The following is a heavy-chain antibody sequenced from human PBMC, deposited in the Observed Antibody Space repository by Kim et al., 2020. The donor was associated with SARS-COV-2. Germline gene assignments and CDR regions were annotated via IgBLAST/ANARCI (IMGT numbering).Heavy chain of an antibody. Sequence: GGSLRLSCAASGFTFSNFAMSWVRQAPGKGLKWVSAISGSGGGTYYAVSVRGRFTISRDNSKNTLYLQMNSLRAEDTAVYYCAKHETTIFGVDLSYYYYGMDVWGQGTTVTVSS. CDR2: ISGSGGGT. D-gene: IGHD3-3*01. V-gene: IGHV3-23*01. CDR3: AKHETTIFGVDLSYYYYGMDV. CDR1: GFTFSNFA. J-gene: IGHJ6*02.